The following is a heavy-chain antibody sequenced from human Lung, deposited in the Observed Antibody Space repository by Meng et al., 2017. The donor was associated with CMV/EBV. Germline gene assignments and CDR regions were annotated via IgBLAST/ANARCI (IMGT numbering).Heavy chain of an antibody. CDR3: ARGSFHFTSKVVLTPGGDAFDL. J-gene: IGHJ3*01. Sequence: ASVKVSCKASEYTFTGYYIHWVRQAPGQGLEWMGWINPNSGGTSSAQKFQGRVTMTRDTSISTAYMELSSLTPDDTAMFYCARGSFHFTSKVVLTPGGDAFDLWGQGXMVTVSS. D-gene: IGHD4/OR15-4a*01. CDR2: INPNSGGT. V-gene: IGHV1-2*02. CDR1: EYTFTGYY.